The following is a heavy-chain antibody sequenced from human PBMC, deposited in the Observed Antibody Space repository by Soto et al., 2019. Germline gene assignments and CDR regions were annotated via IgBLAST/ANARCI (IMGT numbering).Heavy chain of an antibody. CDR2: ISSSSSYI. J-gene: IGHJ6*02. CDR3: ARSSYGDYGKGSYYYYGMDV. Sequence: GGSLRLSCAASGFTFRSYSMNWIRQAPGKGLEWVSSISSSSSYIYYADSVKGRFTISRDNAKNSLYLQMNSLRAEDTAVYYCARSSYGDYGKGSYYYYGMDVWGQGTTVTSP. CDR1: GFTFRSYS. D-gene: IGHD4-17*01. V-gene: IGHV3-21*01.